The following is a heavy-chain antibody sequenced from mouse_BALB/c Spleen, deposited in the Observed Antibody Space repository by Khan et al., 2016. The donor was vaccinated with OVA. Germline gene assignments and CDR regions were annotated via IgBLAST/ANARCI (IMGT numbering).Heavy chain of an antibody. CDR2: IRNKAKGYTT. CDR1: GFTFTDYY. D-gene: IGHD1-1*01. V-gene: IGHV7-3*02. CDR3: ARETVVDVYWCFDV. Sequence: EVELVESGGGLVQPGGSLRLSCATSGFTFTDYYMSWVRQPPGKSLEWLGFIRNKAKGYTTEYSAPVKGRFTISRDNSQSIVYHQMNTLRAEDSATYYCARETVVDVYWCFDVWGAGTTVTVSS. J-gene: IGHJ1*01.